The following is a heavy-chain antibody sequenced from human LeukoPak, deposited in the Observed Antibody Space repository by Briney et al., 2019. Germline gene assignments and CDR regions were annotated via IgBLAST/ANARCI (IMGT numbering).Heavy chain of an antibody. D-gene: IGHD3-16*02. J-gene: IGHJ4*02. Sequence: ASVKVSCKASGYTFTSYGISWVRQAPGQGLEWMGWISAYNGNTNYAQKLQGRVTMTTDTSTSTAYMELRSLRSDDTAVYYCARGGSYDYVWGSFRYTNYWGQGTLVIVSS. V-gene: IGHV1-18*01. CDR2: ISAYNGNT. CDR3: ARGGSYDYVWGSFRYTNY. CDR1: GYTFTSYG.